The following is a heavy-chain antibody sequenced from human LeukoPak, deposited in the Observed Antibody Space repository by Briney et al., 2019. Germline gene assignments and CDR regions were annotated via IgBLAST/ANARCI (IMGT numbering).Heavy chain of an antibody. CDR1: GGTFSSYA. D-gene: IGHD1-1*01. CDR2: IIPIFGTA. V-gene: IGHV1-69*13. J-gene: IGHJ5*02. CDR3: ATVQLERLWFDP. Sequence: SVKVSCKASGGTFSSYAISWVRQAPGQGLEWMGGIIPIFGTANYAQKFQGRVTITADESTSTAYVELSSLRSEDTAVYYCATVQLERLWFDPWGQGTLVTVSS.